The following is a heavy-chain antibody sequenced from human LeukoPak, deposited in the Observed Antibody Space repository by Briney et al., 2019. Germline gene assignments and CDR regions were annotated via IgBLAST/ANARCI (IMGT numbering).Heavy chain of an antibody. D-gene: IGHD6-19*01. J-gene: IGHJ4*02. Sequence: GGSLRLSCAASGFTVSSNFMSWVRQAPGTGLEWVANIKQDGSDRNYVTSVRGRFTISRDNAESSLYLQMNSLRVEDTAVYYCVRNLAVAGTCFDSWGQGTLATVSS. CDR3: VRNLAVAGTCFDS. V-gene: IGHV3-7*03. CDR2: IKQDGSDR. CDR1: GFTVSSNF.